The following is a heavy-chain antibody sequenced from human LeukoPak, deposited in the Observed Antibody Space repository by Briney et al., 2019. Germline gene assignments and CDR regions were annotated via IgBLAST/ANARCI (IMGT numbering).Heavy chain of an antibody. D-gene: IGHD4-17*01. V-gene: IGHV4-39*07. Sequence: SETLSLTCTVSGGSISSSSYYWGWIRQPPGKGLEWIGSIYYSGNTYYNPSLKSRVTISVDTSKNQFSLKLSSVTAADTAVYYCARGHDYGDAILDYWGQGTLVTVSS. CDR2: IYYSGNT. CDR1: GGSISSSSYY. J-gene: IGHJ4*02. CDR3: ARGHDYGDAILDY.